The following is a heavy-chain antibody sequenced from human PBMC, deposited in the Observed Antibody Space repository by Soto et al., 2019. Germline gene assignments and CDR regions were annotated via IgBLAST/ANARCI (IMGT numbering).Heavy chain of an antibody. V-gene: IGHV4-61*03. CDR1: GASVNSPPYS. CDR2: VHNSGST. J-gene: IGHJ4*02. D-gene: IGHD4-17*01. CDR3: LAADYGGIVDS. Sequence: QILLQESGPGLVKPSETLSLICAVSGASVNSPPYSWTWVRQPPGKGLEWIGYVHNSGSTKYDPSFQSRVGISPDTSNTHFPLPRTSVTAADAAVYSCLAADYGGIVDSWGRGTLVGVSS.